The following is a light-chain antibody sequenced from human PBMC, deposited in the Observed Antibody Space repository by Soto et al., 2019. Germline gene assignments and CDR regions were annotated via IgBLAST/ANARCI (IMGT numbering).Light chain of an antibody. CDR1: QSVSSSH. CDR2: GAS. J-gene: IGKJ4*01. V-gene: IGKV3-20*01. CDR3: HQYDSSPLT. Sequence: EIALTQSPGTLSLPPRERATLSCTATQSVSSSHLAWYQQRPHQAPRLLFYGASSRATGIPARFTGSGSGTDSTLTISRLEPEDFAVYYCHQYDSSPLTFGGGTKVEIK.